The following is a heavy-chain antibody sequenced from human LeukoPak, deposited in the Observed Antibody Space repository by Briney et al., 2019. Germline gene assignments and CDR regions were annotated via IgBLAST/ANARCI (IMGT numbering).Heavy chain of an antibody. CDR1: GFTFSSHA. CDR3: ASGWFGELLPHY. D-gene: IGHD3-10*01. J-gene: IGHJ4*02. Sequence: PGGSLRLSCAASGFTFSSHAMHWVRQAPGKGLEGVSYISSSGSTIYYADSVKGRFTTSRDNAKNSLYLQMNSLRAEDTAVYYCASGWFGELLPHYWGQGTLVTVSS. CDR2: ISSSGSTI. V-gene: IGHV3-48*03.